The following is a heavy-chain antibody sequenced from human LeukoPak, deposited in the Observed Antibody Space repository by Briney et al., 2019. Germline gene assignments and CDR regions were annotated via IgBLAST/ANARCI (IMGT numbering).Heavy chain of an antibody. V-gene: IGHV3-20*04. Sequence: PGGSLRLSCAASGFTFDDYGMSWVRHAPGKGLEWVSGINWNGGSTGYADSVKGRFTISRDNAKNSLYLQMNSLRAEDTALYYCARSKGSSSYFDYWGQGTLVTVSS. D-gene: IGHD6-6*01. CDR1: GFTFDDYG. CDR2: INWNGGST. J-gene: IGHJ4*02. CDR3: ARSKGSSSYFDY.